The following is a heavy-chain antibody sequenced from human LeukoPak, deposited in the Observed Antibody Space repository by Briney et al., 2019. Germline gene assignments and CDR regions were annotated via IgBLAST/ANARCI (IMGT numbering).Heavy chain of an antibody. J-gene: IGHJ4*02. CDR2: MNPNSGNT. CDR3: ARGAATYYDFWSGYYTGYYFDY. V-gene: IGHV1-8*01. Sequence: ASVKVSCKASGYTFTSYDINWVRQATGQGLEWMGWMNPNSGNTGYAQKFQGRVTMTRNTSISTAYMELSSLRSEDTAVYYCARGAATYYDFWSGYYTGYYFDYWGQGTLVTVSS. CDR1: GYTFTSYD. D-gene: IGHD3-3*01.